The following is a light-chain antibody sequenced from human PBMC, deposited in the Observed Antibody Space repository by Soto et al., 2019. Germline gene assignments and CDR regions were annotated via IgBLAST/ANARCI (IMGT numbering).Light chain of an antibody. CDR2: NAS. V-gene: IGKV1-5*03. CDR1: QSISTW. Sequence: DIQMTQSPSTLSASVGDRVTITCRASQSISTWLAWYQQKPGKAPKLLISNASNLESGVPSGFSGSGSGTEFTLTISSLQPDDFATYYCQQYESYPLTFGGGTKVEIK. J-gene: IGKJ4*01. CDR3: QQYESYPLT.